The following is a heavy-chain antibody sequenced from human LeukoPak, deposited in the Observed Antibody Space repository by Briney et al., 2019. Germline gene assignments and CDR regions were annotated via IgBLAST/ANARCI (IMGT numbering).Heavy chain of an antibody. V-gene: IGHV4-59*11. Sequence: SGTLSLTCTVSGGSISNHVGSWIRQPAGKGLEWSGYMYYTEPTTYNPSLQSRVTISAQTPKTQFSLKLSSVTAADTAVYYWARSNGPADYDNWGQGTLVTVSS. CDR1: GGSISNHV. J-gene: IGHJ4*02. CDR2: MYYTEPT. D-gene: IGHD4-11*01. CDR3: ARSNGPADYDN.